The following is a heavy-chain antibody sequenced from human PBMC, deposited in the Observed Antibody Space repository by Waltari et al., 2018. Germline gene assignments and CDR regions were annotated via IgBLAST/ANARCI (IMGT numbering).Heavy chain of an antibody. D-gene: IGHD1-26*01. Sequence: EVQLLESGGGLVQPGGSLRLSCAASGFTFSSYAMSWVRQAPGKGLEWVSAISGRGGSTYYADSVKGRFTISRDNSKNTLYLQMNSLRAEDTAVYYCAKDSYSGSRVSWFDPWGQGTLVTVSS. V-gene: IGHV3-23*01. CDR2: ISGRGGST. CDR1: GFTFSSYA. CDR3: AKDSYSGSRVSWFDP. J-gene: IGHJ5*02.